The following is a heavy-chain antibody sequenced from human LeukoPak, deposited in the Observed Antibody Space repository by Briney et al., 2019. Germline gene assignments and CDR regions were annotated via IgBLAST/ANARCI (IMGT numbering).Heavy chain of an antibody. Sequence: PGGSLRLSCAASGFTFSNFAMSWVRQAPGKGLEWVSTISGSSGSTFYADSVKGRFPISRDNSNNTLFLQMNSLRAEDTAIYFCAKAGSSGWSSSGGDYWGQGSLVTVSS. D-gene: IGHD6-19*01. V-gene: IGHV3-23*01. CDR2: ISGSSGST. CDR3: AKAGSSGWSSSGGDY. J-gene: IGHJ4*02. CDR1: GFTFSNFA.